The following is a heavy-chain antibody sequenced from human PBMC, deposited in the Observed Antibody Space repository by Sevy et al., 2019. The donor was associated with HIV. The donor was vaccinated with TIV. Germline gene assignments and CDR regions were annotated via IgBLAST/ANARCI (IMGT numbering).Heavy chain of an antibody. J-gene: IGHJ4*02. D-gene: IGHD6-13*01. V-gene: IGHV5-51*01. CDR2: IYPGDSDT. CDR1: GYSFTSYW. CDR3: ARLQAAAGTVAY. Sequence: GESLKISCKGSGYSFTSYWIGWVRQMPGKGLEWMGIIYPGDSDTRYSPSFQGQVTITADKSLSTAYLQWSSLKAADTAMYDCARLQAAAGTVAYWGQGTLVTVSS.